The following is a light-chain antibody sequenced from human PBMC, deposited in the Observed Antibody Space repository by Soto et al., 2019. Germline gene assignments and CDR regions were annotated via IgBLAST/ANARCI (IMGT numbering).Light chain of an antibody. V-gene: IGKV3-20*01. J-gene: IGKJ5*01. CDR1: QSVSSSY. CDR2: VAS. CDR3: QQYGSSPPIT. Sequence: EIVLTQSPGTLSLSPGERATLSCRASQSVSSSYLAWYQQKPGQAPRLLIYVASSRATGIPDRFSGSGSVTDFTLTISRLEPEDFAVYYCQQYGSSPPITFGQGTRLEIK.